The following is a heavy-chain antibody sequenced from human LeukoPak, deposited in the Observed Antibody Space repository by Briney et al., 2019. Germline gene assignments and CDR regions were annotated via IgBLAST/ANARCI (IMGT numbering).Heavy chain of an antibody. J-gene: IGHJ4*02. CDR3: ARLTTSGRQY. V-gene: IGHV4-34*01. CDR1: GGSLSGYY. CDR2: INHSGST. Sequence: SETLSLTCAVSGGSLSGYYWTWIRQPPGKGLEWIGEINHSGSTYYNPSLKSRVTISVDTSKNQFSLKLSSVTAADTAVYYCARLTTSGRQYWGQGTLVTVSS. D-gene: IGHD2-15*01.